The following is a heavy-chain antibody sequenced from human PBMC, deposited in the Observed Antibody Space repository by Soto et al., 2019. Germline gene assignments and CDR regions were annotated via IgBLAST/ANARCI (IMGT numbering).Heavy chain of an antibody. J-gene: IGHJ6*02. CDR3: AKKPPSSIQGWAFCMEV. V-gene: IGHV3-53*02. CDR2: TFTGGST. D-gene: IGHD1-26*01. Sequence: EVQLVETGGGLIQPGGSLRLSCLASGFSVTTNYIIWVRQPPGKGLEWVSTTFTGGSTHYADSVKGRFSISRDNSKNTVYLQMNHLRVEDTAVYYCAKKPPSSIQGWAFCMEVWGQGTTVSVSS. CDR1: GFSVTTNY.